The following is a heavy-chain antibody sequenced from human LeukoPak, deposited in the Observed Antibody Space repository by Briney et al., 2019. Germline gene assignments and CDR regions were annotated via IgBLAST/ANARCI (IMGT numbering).Heavy chain of an antibody. CDR2: IYYSGST. V-gene: IGHV4-59*01. CDR1: GGSISNYY. J-gene: IGHJ2*01. D-gene: IGHD6-6*01. Sequence: TSETLSLTCTVSGGSISNYYWSWIRQPPGMGLEWIGNIYYSGSTNYNPSLKSRVTISVETSKNQFSLKLSSVTAADTAVCYCARRTDSGSWYFDLWGRGTLVTVSS. CDR3: ARRTDSGSWYFDL.